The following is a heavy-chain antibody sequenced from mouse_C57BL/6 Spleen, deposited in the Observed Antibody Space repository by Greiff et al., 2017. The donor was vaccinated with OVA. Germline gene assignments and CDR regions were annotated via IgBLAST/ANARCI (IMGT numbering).Heavy chain of an antibody. CDR3: ARPSVVPYYFDY. Sequence: EVQLQQSGPELVKPGASVKISCKASGYTFTDYYMNWVKQSHGKSLEWIGDINPNNGGTSYNQKFKGKATLTVDKSSSTAYMELRSLTSEDSAVYYCARPSVVPYYFDYWGQGTTLTVSS. CDR1: GYTFTDYY. D-gene: IGHD1-1*01. J-gene: IGHJ2*01. CDR2: INPNNGGT. V-gene: IGHV1-26*01.